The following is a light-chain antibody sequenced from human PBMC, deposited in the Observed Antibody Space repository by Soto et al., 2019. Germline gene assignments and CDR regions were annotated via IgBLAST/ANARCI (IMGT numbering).Light chain of an antibody. CDR2: HAS. CDR1: QSVRNN. CDR3: QQYNEWPLT. V-gene: IGKV3-15*01. Sequence: EILMTQSPATLSVSPGERATLSCRASQSVRNNLAWYQQKPGQAPRLLIYHASTGATGIPARFSGSGSGTELTLTISSVQSEDFAVYYCQQYNEWPLTFGGGTKVEIK. J-gene: IGKJ4*01.